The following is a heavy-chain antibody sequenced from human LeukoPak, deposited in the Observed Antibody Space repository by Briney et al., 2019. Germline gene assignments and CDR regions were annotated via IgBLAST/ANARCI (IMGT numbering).Heavy chain of an antibody. V-gene: IGHV4-34*01. Sequence: SETLSLTCAVYGGSFSGYYWSWIRQPPGKGLEWIGEINHSGSTNYNPSLKSRVTISVDTSKNQFSLKLSSVTAADTAVYHCARRLITMIVVVIAVPYFDYWGQGTLVTVSS. CDR2: INHSGST. CDR3: ARRLITMIVVVIAVPYFDY. D-gene: IGHD3-22*01. J-gene: IGHJ4*02. CDR1: GGSFSGYY.